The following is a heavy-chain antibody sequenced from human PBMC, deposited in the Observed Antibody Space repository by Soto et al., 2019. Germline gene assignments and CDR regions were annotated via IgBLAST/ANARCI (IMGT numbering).Heavy chain of an antibody. Sequence: QITLKESGPPLVKPTQTLTLTCTFSGFSISTSGVGVAWIRQPPGKALEWLAVIYWDDDERYSPSLKSRLTITKDTSRNQVVLTMTNMDPMDTATYYCTHRRVAMERLDFWGPGILVTVSS. CDR3: THRRVAMERLDF. D-gene: IGHD1-1*01. CDR2: IYWDDDE. CDR1: GFSISTSGVG. V-gene: IGHV2-5*02. J-gene: IGHJ4*02.